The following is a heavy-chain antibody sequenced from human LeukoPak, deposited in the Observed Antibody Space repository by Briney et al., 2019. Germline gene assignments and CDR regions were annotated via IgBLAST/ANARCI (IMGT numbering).Heavy chain of an antibody. V-gene: IGHV3-30*02. CDR3: AKPRLIAARSWFDP. J-gene: IGHJ5*02. Sequence: GGSLRLSCAASGFTFSSYGMHWVRQAPAKGLEWVAFIRYDGSNKYYADSVKGRFTISRDNSKNTLYLQMNSLRAEDTDVYYCAKPRLIAARSWFDPWGQGTLVTVSS. D-gene: IGHD6-6*01. CDR1: GFTFSSYG. CDR2: IRYDGSNK.